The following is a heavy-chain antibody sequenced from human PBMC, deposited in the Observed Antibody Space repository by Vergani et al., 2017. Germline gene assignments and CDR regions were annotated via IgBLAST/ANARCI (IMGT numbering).Heavy chain of an antibody. D-gene: IGHD2-2*01. CDR1: GGSISSYY. J-gene: IGHJ5*02. V-gene: IGHV4-4*07. CDR3: ARDLGYCSSTSCHLNWFDP. CDR2: IYTSGST. Sequence: QVQLQESGPGLVKPSETLSLTCTVSGGSISSYYWSWIRQPAGKGLEWIGRIYTSGSTNYNPSLKSRVTISVDTSKNQFSLKLSSVTAADTAVYYCARDLGYCSSTSCHLNWFDPWGQGTLVTVSS.